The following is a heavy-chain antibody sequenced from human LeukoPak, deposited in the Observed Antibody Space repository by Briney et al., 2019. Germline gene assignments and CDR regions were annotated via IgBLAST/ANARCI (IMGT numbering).Heavy chain of an antibody. V-gene: IGHV4-38-2*02. CDR3: ARDRRLDTAMAPYNWFDP. CDR2: IYHSGST. Sequence: SETLSLTCTVSGYSISSGYYWGWIRQPPGKGLEWIGSIYHSGSTNYNPSLKSRVTISVDTSKNQFSLKLSSVTAADTAVYYCARDRRLDTAMAPYNWFDPWGQGTLVTVSS. D-gene: IGHD5-18*01. CDR1: GYSISSGYY. J-gene: IGHJ5*02.